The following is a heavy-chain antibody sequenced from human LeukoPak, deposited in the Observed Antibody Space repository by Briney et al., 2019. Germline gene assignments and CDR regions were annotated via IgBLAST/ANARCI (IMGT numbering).Heavy chain of an antibody. J-gene: IGHJ6*03. CDR1: GGSFSGYY. CDR3: ARDIGGSRNYYYYYMDV. V-gene: IGHV4-34*01. CDR2: INHSGST. D-gene: IGHD1-26*01. Sequence: PSETLSLTCAVYGGSFSGYYWSWIRQPPGKGLEWIGEINHSGSTNYNSSLKSRVTISVDTSKNQFSLKLSSVTAADTAVYYYARDIGGSRNYYYYYMDVWGKGTTVTISS.